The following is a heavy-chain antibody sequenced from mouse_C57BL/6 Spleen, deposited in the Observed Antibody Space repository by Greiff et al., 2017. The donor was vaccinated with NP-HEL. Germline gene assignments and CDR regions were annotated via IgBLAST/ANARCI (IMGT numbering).Heavy chain of an antibody. D-gene: IGHD1-1*01. CDR2: ISSGSSTI. J-gene: IGHJ1*03. Sequence: EVMLVESGGGLVKPGGSLKLSCAASGFTFSDYGMHWVRQAPEKGLEWVAYISSGSSTIYYADTVKGRFTISRDNAKNTLFLQMTSLRSEDTAMYYCAGGSSYWYFDVWGTGTTVTVSS. CDR3: AGGSSYWYFDV. CDR1: GFTFSDYG. V-gene: IGHV5-17*01.